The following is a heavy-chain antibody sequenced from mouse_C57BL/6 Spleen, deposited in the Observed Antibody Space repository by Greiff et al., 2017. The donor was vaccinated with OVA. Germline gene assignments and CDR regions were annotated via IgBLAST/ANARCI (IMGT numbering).Heavy chain of an antibody. J-gene: IGHJ1*03. CDR1: GYTFTSYG. V-gene: IGHV1-58*01. CDR2: IYIGNGYT. D-gene: IGHD1-1*01. Sequence: EVKLVESGAELVRPGSSVKMSCKTSGYTFTSYGINWVKQRPGQGLEWIGYIYIGNGYTEYNEKFKGKATLTSDTSSSTAYMQLSSLTSEDSAIYFCARRRHYYGSGYFDVWGTGTTVTVSS. CDR3: ARRRHYYGSGYFDV.